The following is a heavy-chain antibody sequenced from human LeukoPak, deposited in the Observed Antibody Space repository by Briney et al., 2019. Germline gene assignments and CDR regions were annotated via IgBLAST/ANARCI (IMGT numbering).Heavy chain of an antibody. V-gene: IGHV3-33*01. Sequence: GGSLRLSCAASGFTFSSYGMHWVRQAPGKGLEWVAVIWYDGSNKYYADSVKGRFTISRDNSKNTLYPQMNSLRAEDTAVYYCAREGYCSGGTCSTGVGYWGQGTLVTVSS. D-gene: IGHD2-15*01. CDR1: GFTFSSYG. CDR2: IWYDGSNK. J-gene: IGHJ4*02. CDR3: AREGYCSGGTCSTGVGY.